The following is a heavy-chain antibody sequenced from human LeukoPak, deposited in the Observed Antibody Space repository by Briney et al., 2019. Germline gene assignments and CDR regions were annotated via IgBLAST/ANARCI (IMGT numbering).Heavy chain of an antibody. J-gene: IGHJ6*02. CDR3: GRDWGYYYDTPYYYGMDV. V-gene: IGHV3-23*01. Sequence: GGSLRLSCAASGFTFSSYAMSWVRQAPGKGLEWVSAISGSGGSTYYADSVKGRFTISRDNSKNTLYLQMNSLRAEDTAVYYCGRDWGYYYDTPYYYGMDVWGQGTTVTVSS. CDR1: GFTFSSYA. D-gene: IGHD3-22*01. CDR2: ISGSGGST.